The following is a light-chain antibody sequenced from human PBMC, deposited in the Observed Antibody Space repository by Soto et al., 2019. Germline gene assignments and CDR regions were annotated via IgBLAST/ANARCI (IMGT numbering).Light chain of an antibody. CDR3: SSYTSGSAVV. CDR1: SSDVGGYDY. CDR2: EVS. J-gene: IGLJ3*02. V-gene: IGLV2-14*01. Sequence: QSALTQPASVSGSPGQSITISCTGTSSDVGGYDYVSWYQQHPGKTPKLIIYEVSNRPSGISNRFSGSKSAYTASLTISGLQTEDEADYYCSSYTSGSAVVFGGGTQLTVL.